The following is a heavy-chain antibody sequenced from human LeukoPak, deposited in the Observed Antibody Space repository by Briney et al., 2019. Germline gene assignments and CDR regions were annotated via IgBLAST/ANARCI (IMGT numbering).Heavy chain of an antibody. CDR2: IYYSGST. CDR3: ARVLWGFYDSSGYPLRGAFDI. V-gene: IGHV4-59*01. J-gene: IGHJ3*02. Sequence: SETLSLTCTVSGGSISSYYWSWIRRPPGKGLEWIGYIYYSGSTNYNPSLKSRVTISVDTSKNQFSLKLSSVTAADTAVYYCARVLWGFYDSSGYPLRGAFDIWGQGTMVTVSS. CDR1: GGSISSYY. D-gene: IGHD3-22*01.